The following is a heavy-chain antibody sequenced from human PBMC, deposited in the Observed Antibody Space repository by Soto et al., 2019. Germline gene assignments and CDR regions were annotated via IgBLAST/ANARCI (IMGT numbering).Heavy chain of an antibody. CDR3: AKDRNTAMVTGDFDY. V-gene: IGHV3-9*01. CDR2: VSWTNISF. CDR1: VFTFGDYG. D-gene: IGHD5-18*01. J-gene: IGHJ4*01. Sequence: ALRLSCATSVFTFGDYGMHWVRQVPGRGLEWVSGVSWTNISFGYADSVKGRFTISRDNAKNSLYLQMNSLRREDTAFYYCAKDRNTAMVTGDFDYWGQGTLVTVSS.